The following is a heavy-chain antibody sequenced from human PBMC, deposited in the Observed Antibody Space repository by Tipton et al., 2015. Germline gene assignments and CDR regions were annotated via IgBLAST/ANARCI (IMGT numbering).Heavy chain of an antibody. V-gene: IGHV4-61*01. CDR2: ISYTDGA. CDR1: GGSVTSGSYY. D-gene: IGHD5-24*01. CDR3: ARDLEHGMDV. J-gene: IGHJ6*02. Sequence: GLVKPSENLSLTCTVSGGSVTSGSYYWSWIRQLPGKGLEWIGYISYTDGAHYNPALKSRVTISVDTSKNQFSLTLNSVAAADTAVYYCARDLEHGMDVWGHGTTVTVSS.